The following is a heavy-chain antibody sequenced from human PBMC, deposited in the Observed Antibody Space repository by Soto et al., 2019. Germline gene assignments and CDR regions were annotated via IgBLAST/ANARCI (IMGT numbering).Heavy chain of an antibody. D-gene: IGHD6-6*01. CDR2: ISYDGNKK. J-gene: IGHJ3*02. CDR1: GFTFSFYS. CDR3: ARDTDFEYSSSTDAFDI. V-gene: IGHV3-30*04. Sequence: GGSLRLSCAASGFTFSFYSMHWVRQAPGKGLEWVAFISYDGNKKDYVDSVKGRFSISRDNSKNTLYLEINNLRPEDTGVYYCARDTDFEYSSSTDAFDIWGQGTMVTVSS.